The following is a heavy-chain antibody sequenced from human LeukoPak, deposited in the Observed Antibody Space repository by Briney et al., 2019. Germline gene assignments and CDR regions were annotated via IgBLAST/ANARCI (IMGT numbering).Heavy chain of an antibody. CDR3: ARLGYTSGLDY. V-gene: IGHV4-39*01. D-gene: IGHD6-19*01. CDR2: IYYGGST. CDR1: GGSISSSSYY. J-gene: IGHJ4*02. Sequence: PSETLSLTCTVSGGSISSSSYYWGWVRRPPGKGLDWIGSIYYGGSTYYNPSLKSRVTISVDTSKNQFSLRLSSVTAADTAVYYCARLGYTSGLDYWGQGTLVTVSS.